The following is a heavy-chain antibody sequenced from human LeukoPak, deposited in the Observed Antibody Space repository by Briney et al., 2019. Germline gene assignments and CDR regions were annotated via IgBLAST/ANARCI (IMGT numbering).Heavy chain of an antibody. CDR3: AKVAGGSSWALDY. Sequence: AGGSLRLSCAASGFILSNYAMSWVRQAPGKGLEWVSSISGGGGGSYYADSVKGRFTISRDNSKNTLYLQMNSLRAEDTAVYYCAKVAGGSSWALDYWGQGTLVTVSS. V-gene: IGHV3-23*01. CDR2: ISGGGGGS. D-gene: IGHD6-13*01. CDR1: GFILSNYA. J-gene: IGHJ4*02.